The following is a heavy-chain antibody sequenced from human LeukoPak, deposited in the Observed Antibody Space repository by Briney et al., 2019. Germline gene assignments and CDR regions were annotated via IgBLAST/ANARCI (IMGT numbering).Heavy chain of an antibody. CDR2: ISGSGGSA. Sequence: GGSLRLSCAASGFTFSSYAMSWVRQAPGKGLEWVSAISGSGGSAYYADSVKGRFTISRDNSKNTLYLQMNSLRAEDTAVYYCANHLLWFGELLPIYYYYGMDVWGQGTTVTVSS. J-gene: IGHJ6*02. V-gene: IGHV3-23*01. CDR3: ANHLLWFGELLPIYYYYGMDV. D-gene: IGHD3-10*01. CDR1: GFTFSSYA.